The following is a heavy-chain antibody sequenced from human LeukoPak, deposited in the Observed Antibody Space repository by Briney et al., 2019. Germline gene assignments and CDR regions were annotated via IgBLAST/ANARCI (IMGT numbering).Heavy chain of an antibody. Sequence: EASVKVSCKASGYNFNNHDINWVRQATGQGLEWLGRMNPNSGNAGYAQKLQGRVTMTWDSSTNTAYLEVTALRSDDTAVYYCAKSSGDYFFDYWGQGTLVTVSS. V-gene: IGHV1-8*01. D-gene: IGHD3-22*01. J-gene: IGHJ4*02. CDR2: MNPNSGNA. CDR1: GYNFNNHD. CDR3: AKSSGDYFFDY.